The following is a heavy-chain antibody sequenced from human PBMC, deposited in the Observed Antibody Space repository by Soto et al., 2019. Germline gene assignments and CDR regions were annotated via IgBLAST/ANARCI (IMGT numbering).Heavy chain of an antibody. D-gene: IGHD6-13*01. CDR2: ISYDGSNK. CDR3: AKDLKAAAGETDY. CDR1: GFTFSSYG. V-gene: IGHV3-30*18. J-gene: IGHJ4*02. Sequence: QVQLVESGGGVVQPGRSLRLSCAASGFTFSSYGMHWVRQAPGKGLEWVAVISYDGSNKYYADSVKGRFTISRDNSKNTLYLQMNSLRAEDTAVYYCAKDLKAAAGETDYWGQGTLVTVSS.